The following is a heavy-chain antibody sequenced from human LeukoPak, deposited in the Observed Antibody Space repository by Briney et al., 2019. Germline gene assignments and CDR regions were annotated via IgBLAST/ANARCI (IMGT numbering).Heavy chain of an antibody. CDR2: IYYSGST. V-gene: IGHV4-39*02. CDR1: GGSLSSSSYY. CDR3: ARDLVDTARGMDV. J-gene: IGHJ6*02. D-gene: IGHD5-18*01. Sequence: SETLSLTCTVSGGSLSSSSYYWGWIRQPPGTGLEWTGSIYYSGSTYYNPSLKSRVTISVDTSKNQFSLKLSSVTAADTAVYYCARDLVDTARGMDVWGQGTTVTVSS.